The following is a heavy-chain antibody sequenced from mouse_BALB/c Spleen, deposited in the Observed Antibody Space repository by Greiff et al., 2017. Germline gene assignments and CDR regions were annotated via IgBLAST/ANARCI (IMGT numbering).Heavy chain of an antibody. Sequence: LVKTGASVKISCKASGYSFTGYYMHWVKQSHGKSLEWIGYISCYNGAISYNQKFKGKTTFTVDTSSSTAYMQFNSLTSEYSAVYYCSSTVTPAWFDYWGQGTLVTVSS. CDR2: ISCYNGAI. CDR1: GYSFTGYY. V-gene: IGHV1S34*01. D-gene: IGHD1-1*01. J-gene: IGHJ3*01. CDR3: SSTVTPAWFDY.